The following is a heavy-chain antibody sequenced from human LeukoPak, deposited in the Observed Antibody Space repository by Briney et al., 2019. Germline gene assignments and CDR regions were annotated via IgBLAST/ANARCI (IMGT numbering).Heavy chain of an antibody. V-gene: IGHV1-69*04. CDR2: IYPILGIA. Sequence: ASVKVSCKSSGYTFTSYGISWVRQPPGQGLEWMGRIYPILGIANYAQKFQGRVTITADKSTSTAYMELSSLRSEDTAVYYCARGLTEPPDLRYFDWLLDYWGQGTLVTVSS. D-gene: IGHD3-9*01. CDR1: GYTFTSYG. CDR3: ARGLTEPPDLRYFDWLLDY. J-gene: IGHJ4*02.